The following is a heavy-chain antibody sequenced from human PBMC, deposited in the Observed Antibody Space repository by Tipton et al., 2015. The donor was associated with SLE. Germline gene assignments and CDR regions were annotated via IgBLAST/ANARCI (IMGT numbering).Heavy chain of an antibody. CDR2: FLTSGSK. J-gene: IGHJ6*02. D-gene: IGHD3-16*01. CDR3: ARLDYDYIRVYGMDV. CDR1: GGSFSSGNYY. Sequence: GLVKPSETLSLTCTLSGGSFSSGNYYWTWIRQPAGKGLEWIGHFLTSGSKTYNPSLKSRVSMSVDSSKQHLYLRLTTVTAADTAVYYCARLDYDYIRVYGMDVWGQGTTATVSS. V-gene: IGHV4-61*02.